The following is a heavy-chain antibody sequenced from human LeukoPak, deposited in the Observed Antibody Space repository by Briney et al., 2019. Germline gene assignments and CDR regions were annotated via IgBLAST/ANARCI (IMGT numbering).Heavy chain of an antibody. CDR1: VGSISSYY. CDR2: IHNSWYT. J-gene: IGHJ5*02. CDR3: AKRQGPNSGSYDYFDP. D-gene: IGHD1-26*01. V-gene: IGHV4-4*09. Sequence: SETLSLTRMVTVGSISSYYWSWMRQPPGQGVEGIAYIHNSWYTYYNLSLKSRVTISVDPSQNQLSLKVTSVNAADTAVYYWAKRQGPNSGSYDYFDPWGQGTLVTVSS.